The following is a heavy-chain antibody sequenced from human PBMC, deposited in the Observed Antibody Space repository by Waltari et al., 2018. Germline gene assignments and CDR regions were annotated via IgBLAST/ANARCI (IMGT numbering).Heavy chain of an antibody. CDR2: IYHDGTT. CDR1: YYSITGGYY. V-gene: IGHV4-38-2*01. D-gene: IGHD2-15*01. J-gene: IGHJ1*01. CDR3: ARLSLGYCRGASALCYKNDA. Sequence: QVELQESGPGLVKPSETLSLTRAVSYYSITGGYYRGWVRQPPGKGLEWIGNIYHDGTTYYSPSLKSRVIITLDTSENRFSLKLTSVTAADTAVYYCARLSLGYCRGASALCYKNDAWGQGTLVTVSS.